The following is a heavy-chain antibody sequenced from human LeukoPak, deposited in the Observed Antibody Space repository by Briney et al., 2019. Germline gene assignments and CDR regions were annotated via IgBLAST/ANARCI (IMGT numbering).Heavy chain of an antibody. CDR3: AGLVGRYSSGLYYYYFDY. V-gene: IGHV4-4*02. CDR2: MYLSGTT. CDR1: GGSFSSSNW. D-gene: IGHD3-22*01. J-gene: IGHJ4*02. Sequence: SETLSLTCAVSGGSFSSSNWWSWVRQPPGKGLEWIGEMYLSGTTHSNPSVKSRVTISIDKSKNQFFLNLSSVTAADTAVYYCAGLVGRYSSGLYYYYFDYWGQGTLVTVSS.